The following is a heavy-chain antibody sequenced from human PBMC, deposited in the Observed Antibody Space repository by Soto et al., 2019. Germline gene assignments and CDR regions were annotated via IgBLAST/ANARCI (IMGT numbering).Heavy chain of an antibody. CDR1: GGSISSSSYY. CDR2: IYYSGST. V-gene: IGHV4-39*01. CDR3: ARRYGSSFDY. J-gene: IGHJ4*02. D-gene: IGHD6-13*01. Sequence: SETLSLTCTVSGGSISSSSYYWGWIRQPPGKGLEWIGSIYYSGSTYYNPSLKSRVTISVDTSKNQFSLKLSSVTAADTAVYYCARRYGSSFDYWGQGTLVTV.